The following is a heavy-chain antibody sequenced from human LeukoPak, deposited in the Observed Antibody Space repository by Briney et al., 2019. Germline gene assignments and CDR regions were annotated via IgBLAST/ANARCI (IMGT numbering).Heavy chain of an antibody. V-gene: IGHV3-48*04. J-gene: IGHJ6*02. Sequence: GGSLRLSCAASGFTFSTYSMNWVRQAPGKGLEWVSYISSSSSTIYYADSVKGRFTISRDNAKNSLYLQMNSLRAEDTAVYYCARDGDYYGSRGIYGMDVWGQGTTVTVSS. CDR3: ARDGDYYGSRGIYGMDV. CDR1: GFTFSTYS. D-gene: IGHD3-10*01. CDR2: ISSSSSTI.